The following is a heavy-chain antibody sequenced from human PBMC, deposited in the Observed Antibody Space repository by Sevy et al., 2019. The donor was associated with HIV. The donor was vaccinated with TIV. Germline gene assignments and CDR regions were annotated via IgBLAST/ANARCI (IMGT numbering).Heavy chain of an antibody. CDR3: ARDVTGNYYVDY. Sequence: ASVKVSCKTSGYTFTDYGIGWVRQAPGQGLEWVSWINPSDGNRNYAQRLQGRVTMTTDTSTSTAYMELWSLRSDDTAIYYCARDVTGNYYVDYWGHGTLVTVSS. J-gene: IGHJ4*01. D-gene: IGHD1-26*01. CDR1: GYTFTDYG. V-gene: IGHV1-18*01. CDR2: INPSDGNR.